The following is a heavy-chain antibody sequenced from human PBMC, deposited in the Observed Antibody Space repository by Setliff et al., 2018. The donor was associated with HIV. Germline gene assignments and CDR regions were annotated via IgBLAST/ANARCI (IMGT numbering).Heavy chain of an antibody. CDR3: ARGVARQVVIDRWFDP. Sequence: PSETLSLTCAVFGGSFRDFYWSWIRQPPGKGLEWIGEISYSGSTVYNPSLKSRVTMSVDASKNLVSLNLNSVTAADTAIYYCARGVARQVVIDRWFDPWGQGTPVTVSS. CDR1: GGSFRDFY. V-gene: IGHV4-34*01. CDR2: ISYSGST. J-gene: IGHJ5*02. D-gene: IGHD2-21*01.